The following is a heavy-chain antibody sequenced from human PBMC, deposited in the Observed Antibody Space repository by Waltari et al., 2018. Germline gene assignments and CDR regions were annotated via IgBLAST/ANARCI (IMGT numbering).Heavy chain of an antibody. CDR1: GDNFNTYA. Sequence: QVHLVQSGAEVKKPGSSVKVSCKASGDNFNTYAITWVRQAPGQGLEWMGEIIPGFGAAYYAQKFQGRVLFTADESSNTAFMEVSSLQVDDTAVYFWARGGGVYYFQYWGQGTRVGVSS. CDR2: IIPGFGAA. J-gene: IGHJ4*02. V-gene: IGHV1-69*12. D-gene: IGHD2-15*01. CDR3: ARGGGVYYFQY.